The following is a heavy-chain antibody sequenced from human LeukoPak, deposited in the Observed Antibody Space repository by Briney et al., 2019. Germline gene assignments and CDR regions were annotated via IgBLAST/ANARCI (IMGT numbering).Heavy chain of an antibody. D-gene: IGHD3-22*01. J-gene: IGHJ4*02. Sequence: GGSLRLSCAVSGITFSNYGMSWVRQAPGKGLEWGAGISDSGGSTNYADSVKGRFTISRDNPKNTLYLQMNSLRAEDTAVYFCAKRGVVIRVILVGFHKEAYYFDSWGQGALVTVSS. CDR3: AKRGVVIRVILVGFHKEAYYFDS. CDR2: ISDSGGST. V-gene: IGHV3-23*01. CDR1: GITFSNYG.